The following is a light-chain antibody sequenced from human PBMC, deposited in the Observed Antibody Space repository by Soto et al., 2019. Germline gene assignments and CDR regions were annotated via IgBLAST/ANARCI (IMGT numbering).Light chain of an antibody. V-gene: IGKV3-20*01. CDR1: QSVSATY. J-gene: IGKJ1*01. CDR2: GSS. Sequence: EVVLTQSPGTLSLSPWERATLSCRASQSVSATYIAWYQQKSGQAPRLILYGSSSRATGVPDRFSGSGSGTEFTLTIDRLEPEDFATYYCQQYGSSLPWTFGQGTKVDIK. CDR3: QQYGSSLPWT.